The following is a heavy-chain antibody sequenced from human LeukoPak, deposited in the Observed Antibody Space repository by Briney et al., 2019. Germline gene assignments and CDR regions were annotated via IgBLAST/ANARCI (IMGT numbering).Heavy chain of an antibody. D-gene: IGHD2/OR15-2a*01. CDR3: ARGLASMPPGGY. Sequence: PSETLSLTCAVYGGSFSDYYWSWIRQPPGKGLEWIGEINHSGSTNYNPSLKSRVTILVDTSKNQFSLKLSSVTAADTAVYYCARGLASMPPGGYWGQGTLVTVSS. J-gene: IGHJ4*02. V-gene: IGHV4-34*01. CDR2: INHSGST. CDR1: GGSFSDYY.